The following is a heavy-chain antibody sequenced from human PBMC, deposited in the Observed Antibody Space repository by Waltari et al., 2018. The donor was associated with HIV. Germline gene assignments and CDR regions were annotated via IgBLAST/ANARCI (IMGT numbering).Heavy chain of an antibody. V-gene: IGHV5-51*03. CDR1: GYTFTNYW. D-gene: IGHD3-22*01. CDR2: IYPFDSDT. J-gene: IGHJ3*02. Sequence: EVQLVQSGAEVRKSGESLKISCKASGYTFTNYWNAWVRQMSGEGLEWMGTIYPFDSDTRYNPSFEGQITISADKSLATAYLEWNNLNASDAAIYYCARLFYYDTTGYINNAFDIWGQGTVVTVS. CDR3: ARLFYYDTTGYINNAFDI.